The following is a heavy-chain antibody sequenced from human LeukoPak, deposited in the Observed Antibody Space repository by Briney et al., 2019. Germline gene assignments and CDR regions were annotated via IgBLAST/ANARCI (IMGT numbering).Heavy chain of an antibody. CDR1: GFTFSSYA. J-gene: IGHJ4*02. CDR2: ISGSGGST. V-gene: IGHV3-23*01. CDR3: TRDADYGSGSYGLFDY. D-gene: IGHD3-10*01. Sequence: GGSLRLSCAASGFTFSSYAMSWVRQAPGKGLEWVSAISGSGGSTYYADSVKGRFTISRDNSKNTLYLQMNSLRAEDTAVYYCTRDADYGSGSYGLFDYWGQGTLVTVSS.